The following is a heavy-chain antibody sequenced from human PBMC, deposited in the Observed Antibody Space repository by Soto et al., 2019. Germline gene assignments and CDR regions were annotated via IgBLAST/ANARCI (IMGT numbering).Heavy chain of an antibody. CDR3: ARGGGVGLDGSAAFAI. Sequence: QVHLVQSGAEVKKPGASMKVSCTASGYTLTSHHVHWVRQAPGRRLEWMGSINPANGVAQYTAGFQGRVILTRDTSTSTVYMELRGLTSEDTVIFYCARGGGVGLDGSAAFAIWGQGTIVTVSS. V-gene: IGHV1-46*01. CDR2: INPANGVA. D-gene: IGHD1-1*01. CDR1: GYTLTSHH. J-gene: IGHJ3*02.